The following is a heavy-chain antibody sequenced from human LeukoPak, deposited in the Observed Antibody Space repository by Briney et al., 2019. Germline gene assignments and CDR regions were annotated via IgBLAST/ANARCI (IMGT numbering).Heavy chain of an antibody. Sequence: GGSLRLSCAASGFAFSSYAMSWVRQAPGKGLEWVSSISGSGGSTHYADSMKGRFTISRDNSKITLYLQMNSLRVEDTAVYYCAKDSDAVTTCLDSWCQGTLVAVSS. CDR1: GFAFSSYA. J-gene: IGHJ4*02. D-gene: IGHD4-17*01. V-gene: IGHV3-23*01. CDR3: AKDSDAVTTCLDS. CDR2: ISGSGGST.